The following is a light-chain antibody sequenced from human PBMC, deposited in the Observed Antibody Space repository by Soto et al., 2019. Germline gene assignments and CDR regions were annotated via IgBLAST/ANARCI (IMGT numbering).Light chain of an antibody. Sequence: DIQMTQSPSSLSASVGDRVTITCRASQSISNYLNWYQQKPGKAPKLLIYAASSMPSGVPSRFSGSGSEKDLTLTISSLQPDDSTTYYCQQSFSPLSTFGQGTKVEV. J-gene: IGKJ1*01. CDR1: QSISNY. CDR3: QQSFSPLST. V-gene: IGKV1-39*01. CDR2: AAS.